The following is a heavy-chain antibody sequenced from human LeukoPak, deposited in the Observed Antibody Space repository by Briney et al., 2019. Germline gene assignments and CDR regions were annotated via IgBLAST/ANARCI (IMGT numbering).Heavy chain of an antibody. CDR1: GGPISSSSYY. CDR3: ARRPSEYCSGGTCYHFDY. Sequence: SETLSLTCTVSGGPISSSSYYWGWIRQPPGKGLEWIGSIYYSGSTYYNPSLKSRVTISVDTSKNQFSLKLSSVTAADTAVYYCARRPSEYCSGGTCYHFDYWGQGTLVTVPS. V-gene: IGHV4-39*01. D-gene: IGHD2-15*01. CDR2: IYYSGST. J-gene: IGHJ4*02.